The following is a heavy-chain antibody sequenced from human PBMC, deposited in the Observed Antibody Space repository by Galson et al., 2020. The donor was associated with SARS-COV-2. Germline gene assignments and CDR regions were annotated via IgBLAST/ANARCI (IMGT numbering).Heavy chain of an antibody. J-gene: IGHJ5*02. CDR1: CGSFSGYY. D-gene: IGHD6-6*01. V-gene: IGHV4-34*01. CDR3: ARGPHWSSSFFGERNWFDP. Sequence: SQTLSLTCAVYCGSFSGYYWSWIRQPPGKGLEWIGEINHSGSTNYNPSLKSRVTISVDTSKNQFSLKLSSVTAADTAVYYCARGPHWSSSFFGERNWFDPWGQGTLVTVSS. CDR2: INHSGST.